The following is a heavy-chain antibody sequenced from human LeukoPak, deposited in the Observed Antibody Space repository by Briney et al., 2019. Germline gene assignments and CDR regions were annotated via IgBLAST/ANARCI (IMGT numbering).Heavy chain of an antibody. CDR1: GFTFSSYG. D-gene: IGHD6-13*01. Sequence: GGSLRLSCAASGFTFSSYGMHWVRQAPGKGLEWVAVISYDGSNKYYADSVKGRFTISRDNSKNTLYLQMNSLRAEDTAVYYCAKVQPYSSSWYSIWFDPWDQGTLVTVSS. CDR3: AKVQPYSSSWYSIWFDP. V-gene: IGHV3-30*18. CDR2: ISYDGSNK. J-gene: IGHJ5*02.